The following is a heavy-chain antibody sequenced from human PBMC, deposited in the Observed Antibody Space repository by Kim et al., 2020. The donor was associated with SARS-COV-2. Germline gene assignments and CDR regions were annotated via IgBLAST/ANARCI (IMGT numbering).Heavy chain of an antibody. CDR2: IYTSGST. J-gene: IGHJ3*02. D-gene: IGHD6-6*01. CDR3: ANEYSTSHDAFDI. V-gene: IGHV4-4*07. CDR1: GGSISTYY. Sequence: SETLSLTCTVVSGGSISTYYWSWIRQPAGKGLEWIGRIYTSGSTNYNPSLKSRVTMSVDTSKNQFSLKLTSVTAADTAVYYCANEYSTSHDAFDIWGQGTMVTVSS.